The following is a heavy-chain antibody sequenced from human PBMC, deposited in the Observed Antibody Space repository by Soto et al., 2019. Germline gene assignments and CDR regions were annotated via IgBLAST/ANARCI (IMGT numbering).Heavy chain of an antibody. J-gene: IGHJ4*02. CDR2: ISSSSSYI. D-gene: IGHD2-8*01. CDR1: GFTFSSYS. CDR3: ARDLGSIVLMVYAKQFDY. V-gene: IGHV3-21*01. Sequence: PGVSLRLSCAASGFTFSSYSMNWVRQAPGKGLEWVSSISSSSSYIYYADSVKGRFTISRDNAKNSLYLQMNSLRAEDTAVYYCARDLGSIVLMVYAKQFDYWGQGTLVTVSS.